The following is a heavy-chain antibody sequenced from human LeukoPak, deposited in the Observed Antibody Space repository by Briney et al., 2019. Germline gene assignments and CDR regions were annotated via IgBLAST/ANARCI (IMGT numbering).Heavy chain of an antibody. V-gene: IGHV3-20*04. Sequence: GGSLRLSCAASGFTFDDYGMSWVRQVPGKGLEWVSGINWNGGSTGYADSVKGRFTISRDNAKNSLFLQMNSLRAADTAVYYCARSELVYSYGRRPSYYFDYWGQGTLVTVSS. CDR2: INWNGGST. J-gene: IGHJ4*02. CDR1: GFTFDDYG. D-gene: IGHD5-18*01. CDR3: ARSELVYSYGRRPSYYFDY.